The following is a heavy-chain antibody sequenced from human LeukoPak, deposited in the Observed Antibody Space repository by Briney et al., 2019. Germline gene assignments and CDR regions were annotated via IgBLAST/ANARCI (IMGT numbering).Heavy chain of an antibody. CDR1: GGSISSGDYY. CDR3: ARDGVTQYYFDY. CDR2: IYYSGST. J-gene: IGHJ4*02. V-gene: IGHV4-30-4*01. Sequence: PSETLSLTCTVSGGSISSGDYYWSWIRQPPGKGLEWIGCIYYSGSTYYNPSLKSRVTISVDTSKNQFSLKLSSVTAADTAVYYCARDGVTQYYFDYWGQGTLVTVSS. D-gene: IGHD4-11*01.